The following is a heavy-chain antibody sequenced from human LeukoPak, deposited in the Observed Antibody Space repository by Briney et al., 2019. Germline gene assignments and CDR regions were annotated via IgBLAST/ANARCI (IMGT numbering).Heavy chain of an antibody. J-gene: IGHJ5*02. CDR3: ARDWGQYCSGGSCYGGWFDP. CDR1: GGTFSSYA. CDR2: IIPILGIA. V-gene: IGHV1-69*10. D-gene: IGHD2-15*01. Sequence: ASVKVSCKASGGTFSSYAISWVRQAPGQGLEWMGGIIPILGIANYAQKFQGRVTITADKSTSTAYMELSSLRSEDTAVYYCARDWGQYCSGGSCYGGWFDPWGQGTLVTVSS.